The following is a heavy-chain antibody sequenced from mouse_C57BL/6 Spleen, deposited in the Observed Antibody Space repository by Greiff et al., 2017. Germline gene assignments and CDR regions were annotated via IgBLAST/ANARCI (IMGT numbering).Heavy chain of an antibody. Sequence: LVESGAELVRPGASVTLSCKASGYTFTDYEMHWVKQTPVHGLEWIGAIDPGTGGTAYNQKFKGKAILTADKSSSTAYMGLRSLTSEDSAVYYCTRDDYDGAWFADWGQGTLVTASA. CDR2: IDPGTGGT. J-gene: IGHJ3*01. V-gene: IGHV1-15*01. D-gene: IGHD2-4*01. CDR3: TRDDYDGAWFAD. CDR1: GYTFTDYE.